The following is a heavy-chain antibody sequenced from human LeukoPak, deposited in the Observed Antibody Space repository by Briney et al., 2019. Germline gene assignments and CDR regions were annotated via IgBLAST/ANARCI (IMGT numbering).Heavy chain of an antibody. CDR3: ARDGGSGSYVRAFDI. CDR1: GFTFSSYT. V-gene: IGHV3-66*02. J-gene: IGHJ3*02. D-gene: IGHD1-26*01. Sequence: PGGSLRLSCAASGFTFSSYTMNWVRQAPGKGLEWVSVIYSGGSTYYADSVKGRFTISRDNSKNTLYLQMNSLRAEDTAVYYCARDGGSGSYVRAFDIWGQGTMVTVSS. CDR2: IYSGGST.